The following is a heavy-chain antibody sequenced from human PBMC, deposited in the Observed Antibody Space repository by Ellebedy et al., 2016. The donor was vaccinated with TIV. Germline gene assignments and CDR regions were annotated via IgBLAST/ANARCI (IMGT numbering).Heavy chain of an antibody. J-gene: IGHJ4*02. CDR1: GVAASKNY. CDR3: ARDASNIYWAKS. Sequence: GESLKISCAASGVAASKNYMSWVRQAPGKRLDWVAVNARGDSVYYADSVRGRFIISRDNSKNMLYLHMARLRVEDTAVYFCARDASNIYWAKSWGQGTLVTVSS. CDR2: NARGDSV. D-gene: IGHD2-8*02. V-gene: IGHV3-66*01.